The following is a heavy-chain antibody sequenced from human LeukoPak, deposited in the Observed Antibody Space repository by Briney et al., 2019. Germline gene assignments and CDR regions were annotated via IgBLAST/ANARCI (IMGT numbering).Heavy chain of an antibody. V-gene: IGHV3-23*01. CDR2: ISGIGCST. CDR1: GFTVSSYA. CDR3: AKDGKGSGWTSGISWFDP. Sequence: GRCLRLSCAASGFTVSSYAMSWVRQAPGRGLEWVSAISGIGCSTYYADSGKGRFTISRDNSKNPLCVRIDSLRAEDTAVYYCAKDGKGSGWTSGISWFDPWGQGTLVTVSS. J-gene: IGHJ5*02. D-gene: IGHD6-19*01.